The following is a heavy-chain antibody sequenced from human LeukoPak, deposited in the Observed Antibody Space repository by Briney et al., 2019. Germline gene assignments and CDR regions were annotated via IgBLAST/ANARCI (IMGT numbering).Heavy chain of an antibody. V-gene: IGHV4-59*12. CDR2: IYYSGST. CDR1: GGSISSYY. Sequence: SETLSLTCTVSGGSISSYYWSWIRQPPGKGLEWIGYIYYSGSTNYNPSLKSRVTISVDTSKNQFSLKLSSVTAADTAVYYCARGVGLYYDYVWGSCRYYDYWGQGTLVTVSS. CDR3: ARGVGLYYDYVWGSCRYYDY. D-gene: IGHD3-16*02. J-gene: IGHJ4*02.